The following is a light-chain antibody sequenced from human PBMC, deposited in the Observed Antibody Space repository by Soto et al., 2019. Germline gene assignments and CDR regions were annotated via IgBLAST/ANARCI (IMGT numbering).Light chain of an antibody. Sequence: QPVLTQSSSSSASLGSSVKLTCALSSGHSSYIIAWHQQQPGKAPRYLMKLEGSGSYNKGSGVPDRFSGSSSGADRYLTISNVQSEDEADYYCETRDSNTRVFGGGTKVTVL. CDR2: LEGSGSY. CDR1: SGHSSYI. V-gene: IGLV4-60*03. J-gene: IGLJ2*01. CDR3: ETRDSNTRV.